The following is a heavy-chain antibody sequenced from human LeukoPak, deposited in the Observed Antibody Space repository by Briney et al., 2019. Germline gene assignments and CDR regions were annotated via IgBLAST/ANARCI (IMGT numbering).Heavy chain of an antibody. D-gene: IGHD3-10*01. J-gene: IGHJ3*02. CDR3: ARETLWFGELLRGFDAFDI. CDR2: IYYSGST. V-gene: IGHV4-39*07. Sequence: SETLSLTCTVSGGSISSSSYYRGWIRQPPGKGLEWIGSIYYSGSTYYNPSLRSRVTISVDTSKNQFSLKLSSVTAADTAVYYCARETLWFGELLRGFDAFDIWGQGTMVTVSS. CDR1: GGSISSSSYY.